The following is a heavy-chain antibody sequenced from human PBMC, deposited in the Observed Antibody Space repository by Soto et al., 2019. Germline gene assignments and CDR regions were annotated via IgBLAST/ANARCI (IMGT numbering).Heavy chain of an antibody. J-gene: IGHJ4*02. V-gene: IGHV1-18*04. D-gene: IGHD3-10*01. CDR1: GYTFTSYG. Sequence: ASVKVSCKASGYTFTSYGISWVRQAPGQGLEWMGWISAYNGNTNYAQKFQGRVTMTIDTSTSTAYMDLRSLTSDDTAVYYCAKDRDYPRDYFHYWGQGTLVTVSS. CDR3: AKDRDYPRDYFHY. CDR2: ISAYNGNT.